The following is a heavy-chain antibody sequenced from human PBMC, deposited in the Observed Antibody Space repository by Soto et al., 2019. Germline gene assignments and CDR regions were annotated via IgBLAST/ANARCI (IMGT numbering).Heavy chain of an antibody. CDR3: ARLVTRGLRSSYYYYYMDV. Sequence: SETLSLTFTVSGGSISNSSYYWGWIRQPPGKGLEWIGSIYYSGSTNYNPSLKSRVTISVDTSKNQFSLKLSSVTAADTAVYYCARLVTRGLRSSYYYYYMDVWVKGTTDT. CDR2: IYYSGST. D-gene: IGHD4-17*01. CDR1: GGSISNSSYY. V-gene: IGHV4-39*07. J-gene: IGHJ6*03.